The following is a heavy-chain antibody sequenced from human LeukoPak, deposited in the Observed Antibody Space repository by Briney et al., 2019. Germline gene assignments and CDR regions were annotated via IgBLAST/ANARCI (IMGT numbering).Heavy chain of an antibody. CDR2: IRYDGSNK. Sequence: GGSLRLSCAPSGFTFSSYGMHWVRQAPGKGLEWVAFIRYDGSNKYYADSVKGRFTISRDNSKNTLYLQMNSLRAEDTAVYYCARDKITHLGAAGSFDYWGQGTLVTVSS. J-gene: IGHJ4*02. D-gene: IGHD6-13*01. CDR1: GFTFSSYG. CDR3: ARDKITHLGAAGSFDY. V-gene: IGHV3-30*02.